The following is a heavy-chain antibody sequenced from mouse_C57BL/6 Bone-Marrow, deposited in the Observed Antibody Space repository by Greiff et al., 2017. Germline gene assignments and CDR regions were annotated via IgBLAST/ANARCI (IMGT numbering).Heavy chain of an antibody. CDR3: LFITTNWYFDV. D-gene: IGHD1-1*01. CDR2: IDPETGGT. CDR1: GYTFTDYE. Sequence: QVQLQQSGAELVRPGASVTLSCKASGYTFTDYEMHWVKQTPVHGLEWIGAIDPETGGTAYTQKFKGKAILTADKSSSTAYMELRSLTSEDSAVYYFLFITTNWYFDVWGTGTTVTVSS. J-gene: IGHJ1*03. V-gene: IGHV1-15*01.